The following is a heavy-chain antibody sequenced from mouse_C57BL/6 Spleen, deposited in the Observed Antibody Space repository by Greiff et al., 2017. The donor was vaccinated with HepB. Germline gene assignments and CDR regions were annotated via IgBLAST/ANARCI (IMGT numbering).Heavy chain of an antibody. V-gene: IGHV1-26*01. J-gene: IGHJ3*01. CDR1: GYTFTDYY. CDR3: ARSHYYGSPAWFAY. CDR2: INPNNGGT. D-gene: IGHD1-1*01. Sequence: EVQLQQSGPELVKPGASVKISCKASGYTFTDYYMNWVKQSHGKSLEWIGDINPNNGGTSYNQKFKGKATLTVDKSSSTAYMELRSLTSEDSVVYYCARSHYYGSPAWFAYWGQGTLVTVSA.